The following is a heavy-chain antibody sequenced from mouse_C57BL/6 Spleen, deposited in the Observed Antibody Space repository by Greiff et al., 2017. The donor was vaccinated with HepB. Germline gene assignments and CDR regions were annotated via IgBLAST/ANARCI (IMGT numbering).Heavy chain of an antibody. CDR3: ARENWEFAY. V-gene: IGHV5-4*01. J-gene: IGHJ3*01. CDR2: ISDGGSYT. CDR1: GFTFSSYA. D-gene: IGHD4-1*01. Sequence: EVQGVESGGGLVKPGGSLKLSCAASGFTFSSYAMSWVRQTPEKRLEWVATISDGGSYTYYPDNVKGRFTISRDNAKNNLYLQMSHLKSEDTAMYYCARENWEFAYWGQGTLVTVSA.